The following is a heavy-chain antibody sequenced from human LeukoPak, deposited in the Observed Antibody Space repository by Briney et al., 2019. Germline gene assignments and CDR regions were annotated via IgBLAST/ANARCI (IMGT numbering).Heavy chain of an antibody. CDR1: GYTFTSYY. D-gene: IGHD6-13*01. CDR2: IIPILGIA. CDR3: ARDLYSSSWYLSNY. Sequence: SVKVSCKASGYTFTSYYMHWVRQAPGQGLEWMGRIIPILGIANYAQKFQGRVTITADKSTSTAYMELSSLRSEDTAVYYCARDLYSSSWYLSNYWGQGTLVTVSS. J-gene: IGHJ4*02. V-gene: IGHV1-69*04.